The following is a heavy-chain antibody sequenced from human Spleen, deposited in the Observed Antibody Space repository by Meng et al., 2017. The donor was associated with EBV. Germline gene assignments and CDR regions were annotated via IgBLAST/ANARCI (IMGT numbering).Heavy chain of an antibody. J-gene: IGHJ5*01. Sequence: DVQVVGAGGGVVWPGGSLGLPCADSGFTLRSYWEHRVRQASGKVLVWVSRINSDGSVITYADSVKGRFTISRDNAKNTVYLQMNNLRAEDTAVYYCAKDCFGANDSWGQGTLVTVSS. CDR1: GFTLRSYW. D-gene: IGHD1-26*01. CDR2: INSDGSVI. CDR3: AKDCFGANDS. V-gene: IGHV3-74*01.